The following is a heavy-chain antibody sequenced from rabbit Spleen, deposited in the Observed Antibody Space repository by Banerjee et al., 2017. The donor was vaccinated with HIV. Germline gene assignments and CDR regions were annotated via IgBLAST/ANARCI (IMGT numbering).Heavy chain of an antibody. CDR3: ARDQAGDADYGPYYLNL. Sequence: QLVESGGGLVQPGGSLKLSCKASGFDFGTYYMSWVRQAPGKGLEWIGYIDPVFGIAVYASWVNGRFTISSHNAQNTLYLQLNSLTAADTATYFCARDQAGDADYGPYYLNLWGQGTLVTVS. D-gene: IGHD2-1*01. CDR1: GFDFGTYY. J-gene: IGHJ4*01. V-gene: IGHV1S7*01. CDR2: IDPVFGIA.